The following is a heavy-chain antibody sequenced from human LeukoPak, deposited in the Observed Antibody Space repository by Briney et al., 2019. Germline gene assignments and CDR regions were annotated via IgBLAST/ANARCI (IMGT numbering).Heavy chain of an antibody. CDR3: AKSSLVTPYDY. Sequence: PGGTLRLSCAASGFTFSSYGMSWVRQAPGKGLEWVSAISGSGGSTNYADSVKGRFTISRDNSKNTLDLQMNSLRAEDTAVYYCAKSSLVTPYDYWGQGTLVSVSS. CDR1: GFTFSSYG. J-gene: IGHJ4*02. CDR2: ISGSGGST. D-gene: IGHD2-15*01. V-gene: IGHV3-23*01.